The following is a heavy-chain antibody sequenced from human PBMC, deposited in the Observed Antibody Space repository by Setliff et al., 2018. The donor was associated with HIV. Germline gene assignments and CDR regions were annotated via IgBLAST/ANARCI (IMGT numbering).Heavy chain of an antibody. CDR3: ATDDYGGDSFDN. V-gene: IGHV1-2*02. CDR1: GYTFTSYY. CDR2: IKPDTGGT. J-gene: IGHJ4*02. Sequence: ASVKVSCKASGYTFTSYYMHWVRQAPGQGLEWMGWIKPDTGGTNYAQTFQGRVTMTRDTSITTAYMELSRLGSDDTAVYYCATDDYGGDSFDNWGQGTLVTVSS. D-gene: IGHD4-17*01.